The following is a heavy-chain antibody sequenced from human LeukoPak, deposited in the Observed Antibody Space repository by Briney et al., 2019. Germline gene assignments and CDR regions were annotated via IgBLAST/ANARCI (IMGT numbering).Heavy chain of an antibody. J-gene: IGHJ4*02. Sequence: GGSLRLSCAASGFTFDDYAMHWVRQAPGKGLEWISGISWNSGSIGYADSVKGRFTISRDNAKNSLYLQMNSLRAEDTALYYCAKDIGSSWCLQGYWGQGTLVTVSS. CDR3: AKDIGSSWCLQGY. CDR2: ISWNSGSI. CDR1: GFTFDDYA. D-gene: IGHD6-13*01. V-gene: IGHV3-9*01.